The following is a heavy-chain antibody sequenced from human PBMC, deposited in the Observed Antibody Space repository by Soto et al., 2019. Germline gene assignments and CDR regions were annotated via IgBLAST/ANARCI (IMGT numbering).Heavy chain of an antibody. CDR3: VGDGNNWNDFDY. D-gene: IGHD1-20*01. J-gene: IGHJ4*02. Sequence: EVQLVESGGGLVQTGGSQRLSCAAPTFIFSTYWMTWVRQAPGKGLEGVANIKRDGSETHYADSVKGRFTISRDNAKNSLYLQMNSLRVEDTAVYSCVGDGNNWNDFDYWGQGTLVTVSS. CDR2: IKRDGSET. V-gene: IGHV3-7*01. CDR1: TFIFSTYW.